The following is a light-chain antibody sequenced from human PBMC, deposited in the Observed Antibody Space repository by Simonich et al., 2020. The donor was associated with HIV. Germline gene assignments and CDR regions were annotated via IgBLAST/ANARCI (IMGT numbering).Light chain of an antibody. Sequence: DIQMTQSPSTLSASVGDRVTITCRASQSISNWLAWYQQKPGKAPKLLSYKASSLESGVPSRFSGSGSGTEFTLTISSLQPDDFATYYCQQYNSDSTFGQGTKVEIK. V-gene: IGKV1-5*03. CDR2: KAS. CDR3: QQYNSDST. J-gene: IGKJ1*01. CDR1: QSISNW.